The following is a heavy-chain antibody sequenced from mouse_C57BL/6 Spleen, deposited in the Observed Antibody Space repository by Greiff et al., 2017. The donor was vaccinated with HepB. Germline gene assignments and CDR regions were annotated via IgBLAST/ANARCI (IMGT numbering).Heavy chain of an antibody. Sequence: QVQLKQPGAELVMPGASVKLSCKASGYTFTSYWMHWVKQRPGQGLEWIGEIDPSDSYTNYNQKFKGKSTLTVDKSSSTAYMQLSSLTSEDSAVYYCARRRRDYYAMDYWGQGTSVTVSS. CDR1: GYTFTSYW. V-gene: IGHV1-69*01. CDR2: IDPSDSYT. CDR3: ARRRRDYYAMDY. J-gene: IGHJ4*01.